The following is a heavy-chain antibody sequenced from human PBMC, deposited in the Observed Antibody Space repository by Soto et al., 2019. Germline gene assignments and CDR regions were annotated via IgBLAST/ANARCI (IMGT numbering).Heavy chain of an antibody. CDR2: IXXSXSX. CDR3: ARELTNSRAHFDY. D-gene: IGHD1-1*01. J-gene: IGHJ4*02. V-gene: IGHV4-34*01. CDR1: GGSFSGYY. Sequence: SEARSLTCAVYGGSFSGYYWSWIRQPPGKGLEXIGEIXXSXSXXXNXXXXSRVTISVDTSKNQFSLKLSSVTAADPAVYYCARELTNSRAHFDYWGQGTLVTVSS.